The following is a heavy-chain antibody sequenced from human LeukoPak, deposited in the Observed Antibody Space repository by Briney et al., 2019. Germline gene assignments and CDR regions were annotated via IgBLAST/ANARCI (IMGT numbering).Heavy chain of an antibody. CDR2: INHSGST. J-gene: IGHJ3*02. D-gene: IGHD2-15*01. Sequence: SETLSLTCAVYGGSFSGYYWTWIRQPPGKGLEWIGEINHSGSTNYNPSLKSRVTISVDASRKHFSLKLNSVTAGDTAVYYCARRMKLAAKGDAFDIWGQGTMVTVSS. CDR3: ARRMKLAAKGDAFDI. CDR1: GGSFSGYY. V-gene: IGHV4-34*01.